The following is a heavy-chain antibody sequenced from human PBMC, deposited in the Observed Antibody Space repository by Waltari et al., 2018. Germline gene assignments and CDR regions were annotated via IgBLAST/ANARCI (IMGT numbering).Heavy chain of an antibody. D-gene: IGHD2-2*02. V-gene: IGHV4-59*13. J-gene: IGHJ2*01. CDR2: IYVNGAT. CDR3: ARAVYTFDSRWHYDL. CDR1: GGSMKTYY. Sequence: QVHLQESGPGLVKPSETLSLTCTVSGGSMKTYYWTWLRQSPGKGLEWIGYIYVNGATNYNPSLQSRGTISLDTSKNQFSLQLRSVTAADTAIYFCARAVYTFDSRWHYDLWGRGTLVTVSS.